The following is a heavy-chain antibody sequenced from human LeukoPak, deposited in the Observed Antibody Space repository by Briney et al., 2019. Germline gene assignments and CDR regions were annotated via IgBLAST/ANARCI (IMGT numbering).Heavy chain of an antibody. CDR2: INPNSGDT. J-gene: IGHJ3*01. V-gene: IGHV1-2*06. Sequence: ASVKVSCKASEYTFTAYYMHWVRQVPGQGLEWMGRINPNSGDTDYAQKFQGRVIMTRDTSISTAYMEVRRLRSDDTAVYYCARVDSGHDYGPSWGQGTTVTVSS. CDR1: EYTFTAYY. D-gene: IGHD5-12*01. CDR3: ARVDSGHDYGPS.